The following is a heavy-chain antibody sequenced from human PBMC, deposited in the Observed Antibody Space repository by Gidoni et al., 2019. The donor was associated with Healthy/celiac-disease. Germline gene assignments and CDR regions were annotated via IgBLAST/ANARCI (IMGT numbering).Heavy chain of an antibody. CDR1: GGSFSGYY. D-gene: IGHD6-19*01. CDR3: AIPGDSSGWILDY. J-gene: IGHJ4*02. V-gene: IGHV4-34*01. Sequence: QVQLQQWGAGLLKPSETLSLTCAVYGGSFSGYYWSWIRQPPGKGLEWIGEINHSGSNNYNPSLKSRVTISVDTSKNQFSLKLSSVTAADTAVYYCAIPGDSSGWILDYWGQGTLVTVSS. CDR2: INHSGSN.